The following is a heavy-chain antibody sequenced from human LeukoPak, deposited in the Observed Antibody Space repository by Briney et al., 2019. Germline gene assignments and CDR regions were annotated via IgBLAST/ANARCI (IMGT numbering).Heavy chain of an antibody. CDR2: MYSSGLT. CDR3: ARVYCSGGNCFHFDY. Sequence: SETLSLTCTISGGSISGYYWSWMRQPAGKGLDWIGRMYSSGLTDYSPSLKRRATMSLDTSKNQFSLKLSSVTAADTAMYYCARVYCSGGNCFHFDYWGQGTLVTVSS. J-gene: IGHJ4*02. CDR1: GGSISGYY. V-gene: IGHV4-4*07. D-gene: IGHD2-15*01.